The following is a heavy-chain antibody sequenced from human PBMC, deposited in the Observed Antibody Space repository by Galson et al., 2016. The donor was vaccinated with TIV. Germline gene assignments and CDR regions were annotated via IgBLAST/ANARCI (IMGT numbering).Heavy chain of an antibody. Sequence: VKVSCKVFGYTFTDYYLHWMQQAPGKGFEWMGHVDPEDGKTNYAAKFQGRVTMPADTSTDTAYMELSGLRSEDTAIYFCTTVRLRGSGGMDVWGQGTTVIVSS. J-gene: IGHJ6*02. CDR2: VDPEDGKT. CDR1: GYTFTDYY. D-gene: IGHD2-8*01. V-gene: IGHV1-69-2*01. CDR3: TTVRLRGSGGMDV.